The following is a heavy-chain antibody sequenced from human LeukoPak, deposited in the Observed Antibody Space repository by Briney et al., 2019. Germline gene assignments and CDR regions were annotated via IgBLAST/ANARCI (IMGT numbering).Heavy chain of an antibody. CDR3: ARGVYIAAAQYAY. D-gene: IGHD6-13*01. CDR2: IYYSGTT. CDR1: GGSISSYY. Sequence: SETLSLTCTVSGGSISSYYRRWIRQPPGKGLEWIGYIYYSGTTNYNPSPKSRVTISVDTSKNQFSLKLSSVTAADTAVYYCARGVYIAAAQYAYWGQGTLVAVSS. J-gene: IGHJ4*02. V-gene: IGHV4-59*01.